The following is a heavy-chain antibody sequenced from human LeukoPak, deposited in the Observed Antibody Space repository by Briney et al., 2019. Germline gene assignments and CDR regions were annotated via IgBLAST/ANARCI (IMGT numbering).Heavy chain of an antibody. CDR3: ARGIAARYDAFDI. J-gene: IGHJ3*02. Sequence: SVKVSCKASGGTFSSYAISWVRQAPGQGLEWMGGIIPIFGTANYAQKFQGRVTITADESTSTAYMELSSLRSEDTAVYYCARGIAARYDAFDIWGQGTMVTVSS. D-gene: IGHD6-6*01. CDR2: IIPIFGTA. CDR1: GGTFSSYA. V-gene: IGHV1-69*13.